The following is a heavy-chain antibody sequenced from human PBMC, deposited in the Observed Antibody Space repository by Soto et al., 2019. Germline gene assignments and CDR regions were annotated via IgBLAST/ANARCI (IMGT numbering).Heavy chain of an antibody. CDR3: TKGNWGSAFDI. CDR1: KFTFDDYT. V-gene: IGHV3-9*01. CDR2: ITWNSDI. J-gene: IGHJ3*02. Sequence: EVQLVESGGGLVQPGRSLRLSCTASKFTFDDYTMHWVRQAPGKGLEWVSGITWNSDIDYADSVRGRFTISRDNAKNFLYLQMNSLRAEDTAFYYCTKGNWGSAFDIWGLGTMVTVSS. D-gene: IGHD7-27*01.